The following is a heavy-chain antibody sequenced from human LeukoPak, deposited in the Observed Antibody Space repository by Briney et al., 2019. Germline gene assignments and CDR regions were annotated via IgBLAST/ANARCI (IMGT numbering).Heavy chain of an antibody. CDR3: ARAGGSI. V-gene: IGHV3-7*01. Sequence: PGGSLRLSCAASGFIVSDHYMAWVRQAPGKGLEWVANIKQDGSEKYYVDFVKGRFTISRDNAKNSLYLQMNSLRAEDTAVYYCARAGGSIWGQGILVTVSS. CDR1: GFIVSDHY. D-gene: IGHD3-10*01. J-gene: IGHJ4*02. CDR2: IKQDGSEK.